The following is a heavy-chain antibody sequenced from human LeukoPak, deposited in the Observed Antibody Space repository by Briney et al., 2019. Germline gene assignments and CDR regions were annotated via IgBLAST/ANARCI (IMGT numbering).Heavy chain of an antibody. V-gene: IGHV3-7*03. D-gene: IGHD3-16*01. J-gene: IGHJ6*02. CDR2: INHNGNVN. Sequence: ETLSLTCAVSGGSISSGGYSWSWIRQPPGKGLEWVASINHNGNVNYYVDSVKGRFTISRDNAKNSLYLQMSNLRAEDTAVYFCARGGGLDVWGQGATVTVSS. CDR3: ARGGGLDV. CDR1: GGSISSGGYS.